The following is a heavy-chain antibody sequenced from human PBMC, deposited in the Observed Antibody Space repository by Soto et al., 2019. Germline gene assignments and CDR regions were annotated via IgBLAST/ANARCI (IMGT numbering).Heavy chain of an antibody. Sequence: VTLSLTYTVAGGSISDYYWRCIRQTPGKGLEWIGYIYYSGTTNYNPSLKSRVNISVDTSKNHFSLKVSSVTAADTAVYYCARRYSSGFVNWFDPWGQGILVTVSS. CDR3: ARRYSSGFVNWFDP. V-gene: IGHV4-59*08. CDR2: IYYSGTT. CDR1: GGSISDYY. J-gene: IGHJ5*02. D-gene: IGHD6-19*01.